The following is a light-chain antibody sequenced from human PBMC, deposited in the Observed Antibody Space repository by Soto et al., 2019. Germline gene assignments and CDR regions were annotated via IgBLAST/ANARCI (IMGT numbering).Light chain of an antibody. CDR2: GAS. J-gene: IGKJ4*01. Sequence: IVLTQSPAILALSPGDRATLSCRASQSVSSSYLAWYQQKPGQAPRLLIYGASSRATGIPDRFSGSGSGTDFTLTISRLEPEDFAVYYCQQYGSSPLTFGGGTKVDI. CDR1: QSVSSSY. V-gene: IGKV3-20*01. CDR3: QQYGSSPLT.